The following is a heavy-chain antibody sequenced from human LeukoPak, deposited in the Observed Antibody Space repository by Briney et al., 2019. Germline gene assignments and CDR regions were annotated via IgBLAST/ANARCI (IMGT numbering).Heavy chain of an antibody. V-gene: IGHV4-39*07. CDR2: IYYSGST. Sequence: SETLSRTCTVSGRSISSSSSYWGWLRHPPGKGLEWIGSIYYSGSTYYNPSLESRVTISVDTSKNHFSLKLSSVTAADTAVYFCARQFLVGSTFHAFDLWGQGTRVTVSS. J-gene: IGHJ3*01. D-gene: IGHD1-26*01. CDR1: GRSISSSSSY. CDR3: ARQFLVGSTFHAFDL.